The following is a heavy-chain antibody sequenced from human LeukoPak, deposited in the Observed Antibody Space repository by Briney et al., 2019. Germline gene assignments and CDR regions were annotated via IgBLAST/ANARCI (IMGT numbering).Heavy chain of an antibody. CDR2: ISGSGGST. CDR3: AKVIVGATYYFDY. V-gene: IGHV3-23*01. J-gene: IGHJ4*02. CDR1: GFTFSSYA. D-gene: IGHD1-26*01. Sequence: VGSLRLSCAASGFTFSSYAMSWVRQAPGKGLEWVSAISGSGGSTYYADSVKGRFTISRDNSKNTLYLQMNSLRAEDTAVYYCAKVIVGATYYFDYWGQGTLVTVSS.